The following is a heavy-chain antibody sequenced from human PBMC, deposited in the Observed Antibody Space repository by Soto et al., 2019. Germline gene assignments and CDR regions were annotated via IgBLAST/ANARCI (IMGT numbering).Heavy chain of an antibody. CDR2: MSHSGGT. CDR1: GGFVSSGSYY. J-gene: IGHJ3*02. CDR3: ARVERGTATTVVDTFDI. Sequence: SETLSLTCAVYGGFVSSGSYYWSWIRQPPGKGLEWIGEMSHSGGTHFNPSLKSRVTISVDTSKNQFSLKMSSVTAADTALYYCARVERGTATTVVDTFDIWGPGTMVTVSS. D-gene: IGHD1-1*01. V-gene: IGHV4-61*01.